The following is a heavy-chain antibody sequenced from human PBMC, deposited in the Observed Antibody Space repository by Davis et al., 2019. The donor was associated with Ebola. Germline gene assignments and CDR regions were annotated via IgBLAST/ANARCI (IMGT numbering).Heavy chain of an antibody. CDR1: GDSVSTNSVS. V-gene: IGHV6-1*01. CDR3: ARGLFYSDHYYYYYYMDV. Sequence: HSQTLSLTCAISGDSVSTNSVSWNWIRQSPSRGLEWLGRTSYRSGWLNEYALSVKSQLTINPDTSKNQVSLHLSSVTPEDTAVYYCARGLFYSDHYYYYYYMDVWGKGTTVTVSS. D-gene: IGHD4-17*01. CDR2: TSYRSGWLN. J-gene: IGHJ6*03.